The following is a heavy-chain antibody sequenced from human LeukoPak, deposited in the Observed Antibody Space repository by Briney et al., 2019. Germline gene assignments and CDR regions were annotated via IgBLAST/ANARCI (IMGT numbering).Heavy chain of an antibody. V-gene: IGHV1-2*02. D-gene: IGHD6-13*01. CDR3: ARAPPPLYSSSWSRGGYYYYYYMDV. CDR1: GYTFTGYY. CDR2: INPNSGGT. J-gene: IGHJ6*03. Sequence: ASVKVSCKASGYTFTGYYMHWVRQAPGQGLEWMGWINPNSGGTNYAQKFQGRVTMTRDTSISTAYMELSRLRSDDTAVYYCARAPPPLYSSSWSRGGYYYYYYMDVWGKGTTVTISS.